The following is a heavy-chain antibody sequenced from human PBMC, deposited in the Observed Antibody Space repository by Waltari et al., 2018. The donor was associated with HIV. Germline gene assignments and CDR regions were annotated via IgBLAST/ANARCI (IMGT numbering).Heavy chain of an antibody. CDR2: IYYGGLT. Sequence: QLQMQESGPGLVKPSETLSLTCSVSGGSISSSDYYWGWIRQSPGKGLEWIGNIYYGGLTYYNPSLQSRVTISVDTSKNQFSLRLNSVTAADTAVYFCARHLRGHGFLAKLYYFDFWGQGALVTVSS. CDR1: GGSISSSDYY. J-gene: IGHJ4*02. CDR3: ARHLRGHGFLAKLYYFDF. D-gene: IGHD3-3*01. V-gene: IGHV4-39*01.